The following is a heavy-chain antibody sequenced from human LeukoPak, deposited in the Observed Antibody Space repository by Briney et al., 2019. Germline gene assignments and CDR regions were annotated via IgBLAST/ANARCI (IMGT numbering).Heavy chain of an antibody. V-gene: IGHV4-38-2*01. CDR2: IHERGST. J-gene: IGHJ5*02. CDR1: GHSFSSDSF. Sequence: SETLSLTCGVSGHSFSSDSFWGWIRQPPGQGLEWIGSIHERGSTFYNPSLKSRVTISIDTSKNQFSLNVNSLTAADTAVYYCARASRPSNSWFDPLGQGTVVTVSS. CDR3: ARASRPSNSWFDP. D-gene: IGHD6-6*01.